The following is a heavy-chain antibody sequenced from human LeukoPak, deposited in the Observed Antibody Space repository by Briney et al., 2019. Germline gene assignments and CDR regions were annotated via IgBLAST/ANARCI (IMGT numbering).Heavy chain of an antibody. CDR1: GYTFTGYY. CDR3: ATGGVLLWFGVYGMDV. CDR2: TNPNSGGT. D-gene: IGHD3-10*01. V-gene: IGHV1-2*02. J-gene: IGHJ6*02. Sequence: ASVKVSCKASGYTFTGYYMHWVRQAPGQGLEWMGWTNPNSGGTNYAQKFQGRVTMTRDTSISTAYMELSRLRSDDTAVYYCATGGVLLWFGVYGMDVWGQGTTVTVSS.